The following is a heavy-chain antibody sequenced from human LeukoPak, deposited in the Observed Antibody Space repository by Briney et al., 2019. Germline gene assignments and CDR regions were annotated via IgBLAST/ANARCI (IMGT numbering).Heavy chain of an antibody. CDR2: IYYSGST. V-gene: IGHV4-39*01. D-gene: IGHD5-24*01. J-gene: IGHJ5*02. CDR1: GGSISSSSYY. CDR3: ARRNGHTWDVGNWFDP. Sequence: PSETLSLTCTVSGGSISSSSYYWGWIRQPPGKGLEWIGSIYYSGSTYYNPSLKSRVTISVDTSKNQFSLKLSSVTAADTAVYYCARRNGHTWDVGNWFDPWGQGTLVTVSS.